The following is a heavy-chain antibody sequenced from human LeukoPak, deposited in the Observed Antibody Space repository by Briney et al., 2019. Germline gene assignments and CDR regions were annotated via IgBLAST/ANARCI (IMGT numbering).Heavy chain of an antibody. D-gene: IGHD2-21*02. CDR2: IKPSGSEK. CDR3: ARDLDTYVVLTAYDTFDI. CDR1: GFTFSNYW. Sequence: GGSLRLSCEGSGFTFSNYWMTWVRQAPEKGLEWVANIKPSGSEKHYADSVEGRFTISRDNAKNSLYLQMNSLRAEDTAVYYCARDLDTYVVLTAYDTFDIWGQGAMVTVSS. J-gene: IGHJ3*02. V-gene: IGHV3-7*01.